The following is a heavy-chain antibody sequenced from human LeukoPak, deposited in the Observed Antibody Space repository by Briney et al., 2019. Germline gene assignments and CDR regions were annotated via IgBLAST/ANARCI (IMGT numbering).Heavy chain of an antibody. J-gene: IGHJ5*02. CDR2: IYTGGNT. CDR1: GFTVSSNY. CDR3: ARGLIYSPNWFDP. V-gene: IGHV3-66*01. D-gene: IGHD4-11*01. Sequence: GGSLRLSCAGSGFTVSSNYMSCVRQAPGKGLEWVSVIYTGGNTYYADSVKGRFTISRDNSKNTPYLQMNSLRAEDTAVYYCARGLIYSPNWFDPWGQGTLVTVSS.